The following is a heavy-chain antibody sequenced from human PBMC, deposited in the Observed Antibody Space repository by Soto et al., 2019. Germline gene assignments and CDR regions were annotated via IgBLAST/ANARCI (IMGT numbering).Heavy chain of an antibody. CDR2: IYYSGST. CDR1: GGSISSGGYY. Sequence: PSETLSLTCTVSGGSISSGGYYWSWIRQHPGKGLEWIGYIYYSGSTYYNPSLKSRVTISVDTSKNQFSLKLSSVTAADTAVYYCARDRSGRYFDYWGQGTLVTVSS. J-gene: IGHJ4*02. V-gene: IGHV4-31*03. CDR3: ARDRSGRYFDY.